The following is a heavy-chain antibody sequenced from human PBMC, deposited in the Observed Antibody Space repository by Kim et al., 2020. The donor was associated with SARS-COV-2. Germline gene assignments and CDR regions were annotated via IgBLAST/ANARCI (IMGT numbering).Heavy chain of an antibody. CDR1: GGSISSSSYY. J-gene: IGHJ4*02. V-gene: IGHV4-39*01. D-gene: IGHD3-22*01. CDR3: ARRYYYDSSGYYPYYFDY. CDR2: IYYSGST. Sequence: SETLSLTCTVSGGSISSSSYYWGWIRQPPGKGLEWIGSIYYSGSTYYNPSLKSRVTISVDTSKNQFSLKLSSVTAADTAVYYCARRYYYDSSGYYPYYFDYWGQGTLVTVSS.